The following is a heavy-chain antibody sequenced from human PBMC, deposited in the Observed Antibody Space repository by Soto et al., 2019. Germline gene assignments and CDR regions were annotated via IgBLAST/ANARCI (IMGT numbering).Heavy chain of an antibody. CDR1: GFTFSSYA. CDR2: ISGSGGST. D-gene: IGHD2-15*01. Sequence: AGGSLRLSCAASGFTFSSYAMSWVRQAPGKGLEWVSAISGSGGSTYYADSVKGRFTISRDNSKNTLYLQMNSLRAEDTAVYYCAKVRGYCSGGSCYSGAFDIWGQGTMVTVS. J-gene: IGHJ3*02. V-gene: IGHV3-23*01. CDR3: AKVRGYCSGGSCYSGAFDI.